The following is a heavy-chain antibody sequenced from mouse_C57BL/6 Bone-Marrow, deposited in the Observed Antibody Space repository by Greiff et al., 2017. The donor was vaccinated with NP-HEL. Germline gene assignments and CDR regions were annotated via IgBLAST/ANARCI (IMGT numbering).Heavy chain of an antibody. CDR2: IDPSDSYT. V-gene: IGHV1-69*01. D-gene: IGHD1-1*01. J-gene: IGHJ4*01. CDR3: ARLHYGSSYSMDY. CDR1: GYTFTSYW. Sequence: VQLQQPGAELVMPGASVKLSCKASGYTFTSYWMHWVKQRPGQGLEWIGEIDPSDSYTNYNPKFKRKATLTVDKSSSTAYMKLSSLTSEDSAVYYCARLHYGSSYSMDYWGQGTSVTVSS.